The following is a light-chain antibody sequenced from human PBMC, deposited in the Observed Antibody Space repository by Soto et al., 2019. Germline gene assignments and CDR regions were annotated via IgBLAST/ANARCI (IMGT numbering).Light chain of an antibody. CDR3: QQYDKWPHT. Sequence: EMVMTQSPATLSVSPGERATLSCRASQNLSRNLAWYQQQPGQAPRLLIFYASTRATGIPARFSGSGSGTDFTLTISSLQSEDFAVYYCQQYDKWPHTLRQGTKLEIK. V-gene: IGKV3-15*01. CDR1: QNLSRN. CDR2: YAS. J-gene: IGKJ2*01.